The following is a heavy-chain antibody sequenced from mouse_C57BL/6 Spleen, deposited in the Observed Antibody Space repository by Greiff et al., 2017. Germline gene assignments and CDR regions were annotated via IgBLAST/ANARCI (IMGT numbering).Heavy chain of an antibody. CDR3: ARTYYYGSSYWYFDV. J-gene: IGHJ1*03. V-gene: IGHV1-78*01. Sequence: VQLQQSDAELVKPGASVKISCKVSGYTFTDHTIHWMKQRPEQGLEWIGYIYPRDGSTKYNEKFKGKATLTADKSSSTAYMQLNSLTSEDSAVYFCARTYYYGSSYWYFDVWGTGTTVTVSS. D-gene: IGHD1-1*01. CDR1: GYTFTDHT. CDR2: IYPRDGST.